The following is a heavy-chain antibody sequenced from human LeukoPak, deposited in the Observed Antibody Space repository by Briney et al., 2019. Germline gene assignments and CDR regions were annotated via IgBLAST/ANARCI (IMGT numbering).Heavy chain of an antibody. CDR3: AREGVIGDGYNFFDY. CDR1: GYTYLGYY. D-gene: IGHD5-24*01. Sequence: ASVKDSCKASGYTYLGYYMHWVRPAPGKGLEWMGWINPHSGGTNSEQNFQGRVSMSRDTSISTVYMELSRLRSDDTALYYCAREGVIGDGYNFFDYWGQGTLVTVSS. CDR2: INPHSGGT. V-gene: IGHV1-2*02. J-gene: IGHJ4*02.